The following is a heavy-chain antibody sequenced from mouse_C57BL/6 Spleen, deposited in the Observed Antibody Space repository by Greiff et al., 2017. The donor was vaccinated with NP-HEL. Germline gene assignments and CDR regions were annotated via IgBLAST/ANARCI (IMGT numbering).Heavy chain of an antibody. CDR1: GYSITSGYY. V-gene: IGHV3-6*01. J-gene: IGHJ1*03. Sequence: EVQLKESGPGLVKPSQSLSLTCSVTGYSITSGYYWNWIRQFPGNKLEWMGYISYDGSNNYNPSLKNRISITRDTSKNQFFLKLNSVTTEDTATYYCARGGDGYYVNWYFDVWGTGTTVTVSS. CDR3: ARGGDGYYVNWYFDV. D-gene: IGHD2-3*01. CDR2: ISYDGSN.